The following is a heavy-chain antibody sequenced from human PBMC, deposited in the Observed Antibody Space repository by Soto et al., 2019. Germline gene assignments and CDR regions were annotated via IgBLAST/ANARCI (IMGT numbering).Heavy chain of an antibody. Sequence: PGESLKIPWKDSGYSFIDYLFCWVRHVPGKSLEWMGVIYPCDSDTRYSPSFQGHVTSSADKSISTAYLQWSTLKASDTAEYYCARLGFEYDTWTPYYNVLQYFGEDVWGQGTSVTVSS. CDR2: IYPCDSDT. V-gene: IGHV5-51*01. J-gene: IGHJ6*02. D-gene: IGHD3-10*01. CDR3: ARLGFEYDTWTPYYNVLQYFGEDV. CDR1: GYSFIDYL.